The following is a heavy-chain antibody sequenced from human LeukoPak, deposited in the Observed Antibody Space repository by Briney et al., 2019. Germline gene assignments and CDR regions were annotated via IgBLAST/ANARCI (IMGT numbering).Heavy chain of an antibody. J-gene: IGHJ4*02. CDR1: GFTFSSYA. V-gene: IGHV3-23*01. D-gene: IGHD3-10*01. Sequence: GGSLRLSCAVSGFTFSSYAMSWVRQAPGKGLEWVSGIRAGGGSTYYADSVKGRFTISRDNSKNTLYLQMNSLRAEDTAVYYCAKLEGTYYSGSGILDWGQGTLVTVSS. CDR2: IRAGGGST. CDR3: AKLEGTYYSGSGILD.